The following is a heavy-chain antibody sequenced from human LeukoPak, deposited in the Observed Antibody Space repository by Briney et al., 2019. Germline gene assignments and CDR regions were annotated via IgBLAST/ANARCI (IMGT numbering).Heavy chain of an antibody. CDR3: AKVSPPYSSSPGDY. J-gene: IGHJ4*02. V-gene: IGHV3-64*01. CDR2: ISSNGGST. CDR1: GFTFSSYA. D-gene: IGHD6-6*01. Sequence: PGGSLRLSCAASGFTFSSYAMHWVRQAPGKGLEYVSAISSNGGSTYYANSVKGRFTISRDNSKNTLYLQMNSLRAEDTAVYYCAKVSPPYSSSPGDYWGQGTLVTVSS.